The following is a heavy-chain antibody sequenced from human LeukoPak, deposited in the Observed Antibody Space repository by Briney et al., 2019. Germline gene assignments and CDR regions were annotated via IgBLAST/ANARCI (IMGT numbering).Heavy chain of an antibody. Sequence: GGSLRLSCAPSGFTFSRYWMTWVRQTPGKGLEWVASIKDDGRQKYYVDSVKGRFTVSRDDAKSLAYLQMDSLRVEDTALYYCARDASRGFDTWGQGTLVTVSS. V-gene: IGHV3-7*01. J-gene: IGHJ4*02. CDR1: GFTFSRYW. D-gene: IGHD5-24*01. CDR2: IKDDGRQK. CDR3: ARDASRGFDT.